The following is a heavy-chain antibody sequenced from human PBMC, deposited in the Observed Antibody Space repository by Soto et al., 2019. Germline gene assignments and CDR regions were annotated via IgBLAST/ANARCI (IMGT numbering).Heavy chain of an antibody. CDR1: GYTFTSYY. CDR2: INPSGGST. CDR3: ARDGDFWRWDY. D-gene: IGHD3-3*01. Sequence: ASVKVSCXASGYTFTSYYMHWVRQAPGQGLEWMGIINPSGGSTTYAQKFQGRVIMTRDTSTSTIYMELSSLRFEDTAVYYCARDGDFWRWDYWGQGTQVTVSS. J-gene: IGHJ4*02. V-gene: IGHV1-46*01.